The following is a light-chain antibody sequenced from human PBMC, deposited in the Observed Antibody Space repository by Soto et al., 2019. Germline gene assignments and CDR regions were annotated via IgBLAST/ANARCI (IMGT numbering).Light chain of an antibody. J-gene: IGKJ2*01. Sequence: DIQMTQSPSTLSASVGDRVTITCRASQSISYWLAWYQQRPRKAPKLLIFGASSLESGVPSRFSGSGSGTEFTLTISSLQPDDFATYYCHQYATSSPTVGQGTKLEI. V-gene: IGKV1-5*01. CDR1: QSISYW. CDR2: GAS. CDR3: HQYATSSPT.